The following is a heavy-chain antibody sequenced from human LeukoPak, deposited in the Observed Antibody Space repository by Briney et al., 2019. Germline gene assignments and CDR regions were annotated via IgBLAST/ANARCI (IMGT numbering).Heavy chain of an antibody. CDR3: AKGSDPGTFDY. D-gene: IGHD1-26*01. CDR1: GFAFDDYA. Sequence: PGRSLRLSCAASGFAFDDYAMHWVRQAPGKGLEWVAVISYDGSNKYYADSVKGRFTISRDNSKNTLYLQMNSLRAEDTAVYYCAKGSDPGTFDYWGQGTLVTVSS. CDR2: ISYDGSNK. J-gene: IGHJ4*02. V-gene: IGHV3-30*18.